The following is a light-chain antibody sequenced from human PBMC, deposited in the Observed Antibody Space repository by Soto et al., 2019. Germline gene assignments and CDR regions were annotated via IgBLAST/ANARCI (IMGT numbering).Light chain of an antibody. Sequence: DIQMTQSPSSLSASVGDRVTLTCRASQSISNYLNWYQQKPGKAPNLLIYDASSLQSGVPSRFSGSGSGTEFTLTISRLQPEDFATYYCQQSYSTPRTFGQGTKVEIK. V-gene: IGKV1-39*01. J-gene: IGKJ1*01. CDR3: QQSYSTPRT. CDR2: DAS. CDR1: QSISNY.